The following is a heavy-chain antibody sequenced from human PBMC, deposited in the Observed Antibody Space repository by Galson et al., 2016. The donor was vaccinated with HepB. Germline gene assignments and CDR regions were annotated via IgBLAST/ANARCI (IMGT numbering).Heavy chain of an antibody. CDR3: ARLFVGWGHYRFDS. J-gene: IGHJ4*02. Sequence: TLSLTCRVSGGSVYSHDYYWTWIRQPPGKGLEWIGYIYYSGTTYYNPSLKSRIAMLIDTSKDQFSLTMTSVTAADTAVYYCARLFVGWGHYRFDSWGQGSLLIVSS. CDR1: GGSVYSHDYY. CDR2: IYYSGTT. V-gene: IGHV4-30-4*01. D-gene: IGHD3-16*02.